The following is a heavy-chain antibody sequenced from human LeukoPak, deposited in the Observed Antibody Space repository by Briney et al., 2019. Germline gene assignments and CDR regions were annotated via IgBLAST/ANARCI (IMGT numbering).Heavy chain of an antibody. D-gene: IGHD5-18*01. CDR2: IIPIFGTA. Sequence: SVKVSCKASGGTFSSYAISWVRQAPGQGLEWMGRIIPIFGTANYAQEFQGRVTITTDESTSTAYMELSSLRSEDTAVYYCARDTSDTAMGHWGQGTLVTVSS. CDR3: ARDTSDTAMGH. V-gene: IGHV1-69*05. CDR1: GGTFSSYA. J-gene: IGHJ4*02.